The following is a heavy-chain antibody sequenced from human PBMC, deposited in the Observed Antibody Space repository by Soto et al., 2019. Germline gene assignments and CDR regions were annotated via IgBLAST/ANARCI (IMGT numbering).Heavy chain of an antibody. D-gene: IGHD2-15*01. J-gene: IGHJ5*02. Sequence: SEALSVTCPVSGFSISSGTDYWAWLRQPPGKGLEWIGSVYYTGTTYHNPSLKSRVTISVDTSKNQFSLRQSSVTAADTAVYYCARAPRRIIVGAPEHNWFDPWGQGTLVTVSS. CDR3: ARAPRRIIVGAPEHNWFDP. V-gene: IGHV4-39*01. CDR1: GFSISSGTDY. CDR2: VYYTGTT.